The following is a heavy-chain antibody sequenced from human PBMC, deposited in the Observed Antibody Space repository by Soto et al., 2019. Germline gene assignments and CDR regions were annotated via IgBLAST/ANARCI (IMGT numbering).Heavy chain of an antibody. Sequence: GGSLRLSCAASGFTFSSYDMHWVRQATGKGLEWVSAIGTAGDTYYPGSVKGRFTISRENAKNSLYLQMNSLRAGDTAVYYCARGLGSSSSSCFDPWGQGTLVTVSS. D-gene: IGHD6-6*01. CDR2: IGTAGDT. CDR1: GFTFSSYD. CDR3: ARGLGSSSSSCFDP. V-gene: IGHV3-13*01. J-gene: IGHJ5*02.